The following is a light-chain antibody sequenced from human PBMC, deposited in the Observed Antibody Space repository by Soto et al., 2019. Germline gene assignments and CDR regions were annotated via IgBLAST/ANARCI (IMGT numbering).Light chain of an antibody. CDR1: SSDVGAYNY. J-gene: IGLJ1*01. CDR3: CSYTTSNTFV. V-gene: IGLV2-14*01. Sequence: QSVLTKAASGNGSLGQSITISCSGTSSDVGAYNYVSWYQQYPGKAPKLMIYHVTDRPSGVSNRFSGSKSGNTASLTISGLQAEDEADYYCCSYTTSNTFVFGTGTKVTVL. CDR2: HVT.